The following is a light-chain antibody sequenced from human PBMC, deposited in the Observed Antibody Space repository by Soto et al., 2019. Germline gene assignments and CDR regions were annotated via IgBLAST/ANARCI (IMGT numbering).Light chain of an antibody. CDR1: SSDFGGYNY. Sequence: QSALTQPASVSGYPGQALTISCTGTSSDFGGYNYVSWYQHHPGKAPKLMIYDVSNRPSGVSNRFSGSKSGNTASLTISGLQAEDEADYYCSSYTSSNPVVFGGGTKLTVL. V-gene: IGLV2-14*03. CDR3: SSYTSSNPVV. CDR2: DVS. J-gene: IGLJ3*02.